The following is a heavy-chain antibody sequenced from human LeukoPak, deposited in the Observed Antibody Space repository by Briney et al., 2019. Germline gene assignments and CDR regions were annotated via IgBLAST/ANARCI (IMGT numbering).Heavy chain of an antibody. J-gene: IGHJ4*02. CDR2: IYYSGST. D-gene: IGHD3-22*01. Sequence: SETLSLTCTVSGGSISSSSYYWGWIRQPPGKGLEWIGSIYYSGSTYYNPSLKSRVTISVDTSKNQFSLKLSSVTAADTAVYFCARGPPTDYYDSSGFYYVFDYWGQGTLVTVSS. CDR3: ARGPPTDYYDSSGFYYVFDY. V-gene: IGHV4-39*01. CDR1: GGSISSSSYY.